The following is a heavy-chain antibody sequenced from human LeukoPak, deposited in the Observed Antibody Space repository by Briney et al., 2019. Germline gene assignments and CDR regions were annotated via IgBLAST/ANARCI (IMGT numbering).Heavy chain of an antibody. CDR3: ARVARFGELLDLDY. Sequence: ASVKVSCKASGYTFTSYGISWVRQAPGQGLEWMGWISAYNGNTNCAQKLQSRVTMTTDTSTSTAYMELRSLRSDDTAVYYCARVARFGELLDLDYWGQGTLVTVSS. J-gene: IGHJ4*02. CDR1: GYTFTSYG. CDR2: ISAYNGNT. V-gene: IGHV1-18*01. D-gene: IGHD3-10*01.